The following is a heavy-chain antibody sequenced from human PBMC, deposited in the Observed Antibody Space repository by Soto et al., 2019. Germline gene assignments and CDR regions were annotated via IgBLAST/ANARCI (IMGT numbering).Heavy chain of an antibody. J-gene: IGHJ3*02. CDR3: ARDDRVEEMATNAFDI. V-gene: IGHV4-59*01. CDR1: GCSISSYY. D-gene: IGHD5-12*01. CDR2: IYYSGST. Sequence: PSETLSLTCTVSGCSISSYYWSWIRQPPGKGLEWIGYIYYSGSTNYNPSLKSRVTISVDTSKNQFSLKLSSVTAADTAVYYCARDDRVEEMATNAFDIWGQGTMVTVSS.